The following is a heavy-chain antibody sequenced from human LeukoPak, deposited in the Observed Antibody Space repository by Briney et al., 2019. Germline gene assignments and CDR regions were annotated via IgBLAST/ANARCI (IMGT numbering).Heavy chain of an antibody. Sequence: PSETLSLTCTVSGGSISSYYWSWIRQPAGKGLEWIGRIYTSGSTNYNPSLKSRVTISVDTSKNQFSLKLSSVTAADTAVYYSARRLGCSSTSCPLGKTFHYWGQGTLVTVSS. CDR1: GGSISSYY. CDR3: ARRLGCSSTSCPLGKTFHY. J-gene: IGHJ4*02. V-gene: IGHV4-4*07. CDR2: IYTSGST. D-gene: IGHD2-2*01.